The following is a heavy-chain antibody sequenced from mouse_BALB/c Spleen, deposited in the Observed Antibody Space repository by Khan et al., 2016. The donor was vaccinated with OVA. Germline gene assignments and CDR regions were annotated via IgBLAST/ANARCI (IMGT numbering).Heavy chain of an antibody. D-gene: IGHD4-1*01. CDR3: ASHLTGSFAY. Sequence: VQLKESGGDLVKPGGSLKLSCASSGFTFSHYGMSWVRQIPDKRLEWVATINSDGTSTYYPDSVQGRFPIYRTNAKNTLYLERSSLKSEDTAMYYCASHLTGSFAYWGQGTLVTVSA. V-gene: IGHV5-6*01. CDR2: INSDGTST. CDR1: GFTFSHYG. J-gene: IGHJ3*01.